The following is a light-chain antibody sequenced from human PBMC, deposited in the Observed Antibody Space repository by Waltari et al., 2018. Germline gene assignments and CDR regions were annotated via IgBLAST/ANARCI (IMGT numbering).Light chain of an antibody. CDR3: MQGTHWPYT. Sequence: DVVMTQSPLSLPVTLGQPASISCKSSQNLVSSDGNTHLNWFQQRPGQSPRRLIYRVFNRDAGVPDRFSGSGSGTDFTLKISRVEAEDVGVYYCMQGTHWPYTFGQGTKLDIK. V-gene: IGKV2-30*01. J-gene: IGKJ2*01. CDR2: RVF. CDR1: QNLVSSDGNTH.